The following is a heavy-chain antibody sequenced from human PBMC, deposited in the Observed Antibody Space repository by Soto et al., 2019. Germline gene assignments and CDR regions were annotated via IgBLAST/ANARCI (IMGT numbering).Heavy chain of an antibody. CDR2: IKSDGSST. V-gene: IGHV3-74*01. Sequence: GGSLRLSCAASGFTFSRYWMHWVGQAPGKGRVWVSRIKSDGSSTFSADSVKGRFTISRDNAKNTLYLQMKSLRAEDTAVYYCAREGVGYSYGNFDYWGQGTLVTVSS. CDR3: AREGVGYSYGNFDY. CDR1: GFTFSRYW. J-gene: IGHJ4*02. D-gene: IGHD5-18*01.